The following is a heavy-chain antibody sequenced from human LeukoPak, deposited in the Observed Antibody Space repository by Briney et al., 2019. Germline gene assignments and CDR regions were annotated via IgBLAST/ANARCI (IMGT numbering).Heavy chain of an antibody. CDR3: VGKAPTYYYYGMDV. CDR1: GYTFTGYY. CDR2: INPNSGGT. D-gene: IGHD4-23*01. V-gene: IGHV1-2*02. J-gene: IGHJ6*02. Sequence: AASVKVSCKASGYTFTGYYMHWVRQAPGQGLEWMGWINPNSGGTNYAQKFQGRVTITRDTSISTAYMELSRLRSDDTAVYYCVGKAPTYYYYGMDVWGQGTTVTVSS.